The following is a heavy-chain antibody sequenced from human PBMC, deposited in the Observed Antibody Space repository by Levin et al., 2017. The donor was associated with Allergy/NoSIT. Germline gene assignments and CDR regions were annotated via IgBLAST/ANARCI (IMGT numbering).Heavy chain of an antibody. J-gene: IGHJ4*02. CDR2: IWYDGSNE. D-gene: IGHD2-15*01. CDR1: GFTFNSYG. V-gene: IGHV3-33*01. CDR3: ARDCSRLGGSCYSDY. Sequence: GESLKISCAASGFTFNSYGMHWVRQAPGKGLEWVAIIWYDGSNEYYADSVKGRFTISRDNSKNTLYLQMNSLRAEDTAVYYCARDCSRLGGSCYSDYWGQGTLVTVSS.